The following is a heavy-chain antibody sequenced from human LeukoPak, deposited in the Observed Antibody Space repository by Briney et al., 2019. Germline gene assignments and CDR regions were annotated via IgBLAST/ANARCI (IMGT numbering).Heavy chain of an antibody. D-gene: IGHD6-6*01. J-gene: IGHJ4*02. CDR3: TRTYSSSSIDY. CDR1: GGSISTYY. V-gene: IGHV4-59*01. Sequence: SETLSLPCTVSGGSISTYYWSWIRQPPGKGLEWLGYIFYTGSTNYNPSLKSRVTMSIDTSKNQFSLQLSSVTAADTAVYYCTRTYSSSSIDYWGQGALVTVSS. CDR2: IFYTGST.